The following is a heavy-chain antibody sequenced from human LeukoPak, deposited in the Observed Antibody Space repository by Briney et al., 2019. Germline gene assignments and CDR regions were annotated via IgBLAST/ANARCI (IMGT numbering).Heavy chain of an antibody. J-gene: IGHJ4*02. CDR2: IWYDGSNK. V-gene: IGHV3-33*01. CDR3: AREVVTRPFDY. Sequence: GGSLRLSCAASGFTFSSYGMHWVRQAPGKGLEWVAVIWYDGSNKYYADSVKGRFTISRDNSKNTPYLQMNSLRAEDTAAYYCAREVVTRPFDYWGQGTLVTVSS. CDR1: GFTFSSYG. D-gene: IGHD4-23*01.